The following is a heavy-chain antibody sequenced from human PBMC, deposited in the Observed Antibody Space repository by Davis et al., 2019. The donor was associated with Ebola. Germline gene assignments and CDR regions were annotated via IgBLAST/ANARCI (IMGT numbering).Heavy chain of an antibody. CDR1: GFTSDDYT. Sequence: PGGSLRLSCAASGFTSDDYTMHWVRQAPGKGLEWVSLIDWDGGRTYYADSVKGRFTVSRDNAKNSLYLQMNSLRAEDTAVYYCVRDPALVVTGGGWFFGLWGRGTLVTVSS. CDR3: VRDPALVVTGGGWFFGL. D-gene: IGHD2-21*02. V-gene: IGHV3-43*01. CDR2: IDWDGGRT. J-gene: IGHJ2*01.